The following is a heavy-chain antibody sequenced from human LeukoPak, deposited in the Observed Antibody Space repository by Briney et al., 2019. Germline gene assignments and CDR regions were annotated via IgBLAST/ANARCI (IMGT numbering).Heavy chain of an antibody. CDR2: MNPNSGNT. V-gene: IGHV1-8*01. CDR3: AKTIAAIALRYYYMDV. J-gene: IGHJ6*03. D-gene: IGHD6-13*01. CDR1: GYTFTSYD. Sequence: ASVKVSCKASGYTFTSYDINWVRQATGQGLEWMGWMNPNSGNTGYAQKFQGRVTMTRNTSISTAYMELSSLRSEDTVVYYCAKTIAAIALRYYYMDVWGKGTTVTVSS.